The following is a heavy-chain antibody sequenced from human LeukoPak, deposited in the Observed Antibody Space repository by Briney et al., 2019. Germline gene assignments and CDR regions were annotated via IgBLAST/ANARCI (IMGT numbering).Heavy chain of an antibody. J-gene: IGHJ3*02. V-gene: IGHV4-4*07. Sequence: TASETLSLTCTVSGGSISSYYWSWIRQPAGKGLEWIGRIYTSGSTNYNPSLKSRVTMSVDTSKNQFSLKLSSVTAADTAVYYCARDKGYCSGGSCYSSDDAFDIWGQGTMVTVSS. D-gene: IGHD2-15*01. CDR3: ARDKGYCSGGSCYSSDDAFDI. CDR2: IYTSGST. CDR1: GGSISSYY.